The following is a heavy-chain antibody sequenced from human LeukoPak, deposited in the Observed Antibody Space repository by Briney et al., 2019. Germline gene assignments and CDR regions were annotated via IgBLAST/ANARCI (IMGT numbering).Heavy chain of an antibody. CDR2: INPNTGGT. D-gene: IGHD4-23*01. V-gene: IGHV1-2*02. Sequence: ASVKVSCKASGYSFTGYYMHGVGQAPGQGPEWMGWINPNTGGTNYAQKFEGRVTMTRDTSISTAYMELSRLRSDDTAVYYCARGVGGNSGNFQHWGQGTLVTVSS. CDR1: GYSFTGYY. J-gene: IGHJ1*01. CDR3: ARGVGGNSGNFQH.